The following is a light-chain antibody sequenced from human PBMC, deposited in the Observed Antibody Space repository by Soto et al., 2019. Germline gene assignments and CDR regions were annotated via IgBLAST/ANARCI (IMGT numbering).Light chain of an antibody. Sequence: ALTQPASVSGSPGQSITISCTGTSSDVGDHNYVAWYQQHPGKAPKLILYEVSNRPSGVSNRFSGSKSGNTASLTISGLQAEDEADYYCSSHTITNTLPFGTGTKVTVL. V-gene: IGLV2-14*01. CDR1: SSDVGDHNY. CDR3: SSHTITNTLP. CDR2: EVS. J-gene: IGLJ1*01.